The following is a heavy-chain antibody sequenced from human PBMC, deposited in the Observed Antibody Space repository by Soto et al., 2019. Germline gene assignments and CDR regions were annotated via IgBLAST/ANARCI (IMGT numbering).Heavy chain of an antibody. J-gene: IGHJ6*02. CDR1: GGSISSGDYY. CDR2: IYYSGST. CDR3: ARDHYLAAGTSYYYYGMDV. V-gene: IGHV4-61*08. D-gene: IGHD6-13*01. Sequence: PSETLSLTCTVSGGSISSGDYYWSWIRQPPGKGLEWIGYIYYSGSTNYNPSLKSRVTISVDTSKNQFSLKLSSVTAADTAVYYCARDHYLAAGTSYYYYGMDVWGQGTTVTVSS.